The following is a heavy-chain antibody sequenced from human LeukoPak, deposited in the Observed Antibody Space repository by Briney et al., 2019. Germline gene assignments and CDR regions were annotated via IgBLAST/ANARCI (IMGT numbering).Heavy chain of an antibody. CDR1: GGSISSYY. D-gene: IGHD2-21*02. Sequence: SETLSLTCTVSGGSISSYYWSWIRQPPGKGLEWIGYIYYSGSTNYNPSLKSRVTISVDTSKNQFSLKLSSVTAADTAVYYCARAGVVVTAILGDAFDIWGQGTMVTVSS. CDR3: ARAGVVVTAILGDAFDI. CDR2: IYYSGST. J-gene: IGHJ3*02. V-gene: IGHV4-59*01.